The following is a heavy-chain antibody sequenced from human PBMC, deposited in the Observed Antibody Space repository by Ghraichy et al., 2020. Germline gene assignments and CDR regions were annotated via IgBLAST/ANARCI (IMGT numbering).Heavy chain of an antibody. J-gene: IGHJ3*02. CDR3: ARPVRVVPDIVVVPADAFDI. V-gene: IGHV4-39*01. D-gene: IGHD2-2*01. Sequence: SETLSLTCTVSGGSISSSSYYWGWIRQPPGKGLEWIGSIYYSGSTYYNPSLKSRVTISVDTSKNQFSLKLSSVTAADTAVYYCARPVRVVPDIVVVPADAFDIWGQGKMVTVSS. CDR2: IYYSGST. CDR1: GGSISSSSYY.